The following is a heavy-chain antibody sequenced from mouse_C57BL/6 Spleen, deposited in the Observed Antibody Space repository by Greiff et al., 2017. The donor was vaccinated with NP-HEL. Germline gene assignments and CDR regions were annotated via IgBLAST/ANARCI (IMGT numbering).Heavy chain of an antibody. D-gene: IGHD2-1*01. V-gene: IGHV1-15*01. CDR3: TRRDYGNYLNAMDY. Sequence: VQLQQSGAELVRPGASVTLSCKASGYTFTDYEMHWVKQTPVHGLEWIGAIDPETGGTAYNQKFKGKAILTADTSSSTAYMELRSLTSEDSAVYYCTRRDYGNYLNAMDYWGQGTSVTVSS. J-gene: IGHJ4*01. CDR1: GYTFTDYE. CDR2: IDPETGGT.